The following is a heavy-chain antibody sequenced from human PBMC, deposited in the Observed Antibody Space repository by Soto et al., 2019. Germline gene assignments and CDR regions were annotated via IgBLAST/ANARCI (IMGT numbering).Heavy chain of an antibody. CDR1: GFTVSSNY. J-gene: IGHJ6*02. CDR3: ARDPPATRHGMDV. CDR2: IYSGRST. V-gene: IGHV3-53*01. Sequence: HPGGSLRLSCAASGFTVSSNYMSWVRQAPGKGLDWVSDIYSGRSTYYADSVRGRFTISRDNSKNTLYLQMKSLRAEDTAVYYCARDPPATRHGMDVWGQGTTVTVSS.